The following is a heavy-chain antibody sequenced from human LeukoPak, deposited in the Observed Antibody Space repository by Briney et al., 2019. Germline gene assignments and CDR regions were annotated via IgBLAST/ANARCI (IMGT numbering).Heavy chain of an antibody. J-gene: IGHJ3*02. Sequence: GGSLRLSCAASGFTFSSYGMHWVRQAPGKGLEWVAFIRYDGSNKYYADSVKGRFTISRDNAKNTLYVQMNSLRAEDTAVYYCARGAFGVYAFDIWGQGTMVTVSS. CDR2: IRYDGSNK. V-gene: IGHV3-30*02. D-gene: IGHD3-3*01. CDR3: ARGAFGVYAFDI. CDR1: GFTFSSYG.